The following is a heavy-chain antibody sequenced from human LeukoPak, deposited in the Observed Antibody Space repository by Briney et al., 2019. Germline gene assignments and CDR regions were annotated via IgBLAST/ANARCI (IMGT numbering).Heavy chain of an antibody. CDR1: GFTFSDYY. D-gene: IGHD5-12*01. V-gene: IGHV3-11*01. CDR2: ISSSGSTI. Sequence: GGSLRLSCAASGFTFSDYYMSWIRQAPGKGLEWVSYISSSGSTIYYADSVKGRFTISRDNAKNSLYLQMNSLRAEDTAVYYCAKADSGYSGYDSPFDYWGQGTLVTVSS. CDR3: AKADSGYSGYDSPFDY. J-gene: IGHJ4*02.